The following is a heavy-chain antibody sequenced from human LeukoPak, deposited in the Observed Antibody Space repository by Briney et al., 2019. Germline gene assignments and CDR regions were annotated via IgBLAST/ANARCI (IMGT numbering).Heavy chain of an antibody. D-gene: IGHD3-22*01. Sequence: PGGSLRLSCAASGFTFSSYAMSWVRQAPGKGLEWVSAISGSGGSTYYADSVKGRFTISRDNSKNTLYLQMNSLRAEDTAVYYCAKDRAYYYDSSGYYPIDYWGQGTLVTVSS. CDR1: GFTFSSYA. CDR2: ISGSGGST. V-gene: IGHV3-23*01. J-gene: IGHJ4*02. CDR3: AKDRAYYYDSSGYYPIDY.